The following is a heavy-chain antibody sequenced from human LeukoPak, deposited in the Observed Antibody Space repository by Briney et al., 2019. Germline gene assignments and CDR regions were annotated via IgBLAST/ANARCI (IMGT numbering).Heavy chain of an antibody. Sequence: SVKVSCKASGGTFSSYAISWVRQAPGQGLEWMGRIIPILGIANYAQKFQGRVTITADKSTSTAYMELSSLRPEDTAVYYCARSAYSTRLGRADLDRGYFDYWGQGTLVTVSS. CDR3: ARSAYSTRLGRADLDRGYFDY. V-gene: IGHV1-69*04. CDR2: IIPILGIA. D-gene: IGHD3/OR15-3a*01. J-gene: IGHJ4*02. CDR1: GGTFSSYA.